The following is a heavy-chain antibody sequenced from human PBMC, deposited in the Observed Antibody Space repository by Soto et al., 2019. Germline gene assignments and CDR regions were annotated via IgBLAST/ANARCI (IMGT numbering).Heavy chain of an antibody. J-gene: IGHJ6*02. CDR3: ARASIFGVVITRDYYYGMDV. CDR2: INPNSGGT. D-gene: IGHD3-3*01. CDR1: GYTFTGYY. Sequence: QVQLVQSGAEVKKPGASVKVSCKASGYTFTGYYMHWVRQAPGQRLEWMGWINPNSGGTNYAQKFQGWVTMTRDTSISTAYMELSRLRSDDTAVYYCARASIFGVVITRDYYYGMDVWGQGTTVTVSS. V-gene: IGHV1-2*04.